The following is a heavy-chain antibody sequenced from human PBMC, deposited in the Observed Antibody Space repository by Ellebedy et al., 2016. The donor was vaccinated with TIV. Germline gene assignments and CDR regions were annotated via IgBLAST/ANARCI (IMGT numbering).Heavy chain of an antibody. CDR2: IYPGDSDT. D-gene: IGHD5-12*01. CDR3: ARPGHQYSGYDSYYGMDV. CDR1: GYSFTSYW. Sequence: GESLKISXKGSGYSFTSYWIGWVRQMPGKGLEWMGIIYPGDSDTRYSPSFQGQVTISADKSISTAYLQWSSLKASDTAMYYCARPGHQYSGYDSYYGMDVWGQGTTVTVSS. V-gene: IGHV5-51*01. J-gene: IGHJ6*02.